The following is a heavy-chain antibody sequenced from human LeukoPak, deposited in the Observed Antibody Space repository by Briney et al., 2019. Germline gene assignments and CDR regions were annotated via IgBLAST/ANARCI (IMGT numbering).Heavy chain of an antibody. V-gene: IGHV3-48*01. CDR2: ISSSSATI. Sequence: PGGSLRLSCAVSGFTFSGYSMKWVRQAPGKGLEWVSYISSSSATIYHADSVKGRFTVSRDNAKNSLYLQMDSLRVEDTAVDYCATDREDYDSSGYYLSDAFDIWGQGTMVTVSS. J-gene: IGHJ3*02. CDR3: ATDREDYDSSGYYLSDAFDI. CDR1: GFTFSGYS. D-gene: IGHD3-22*01.